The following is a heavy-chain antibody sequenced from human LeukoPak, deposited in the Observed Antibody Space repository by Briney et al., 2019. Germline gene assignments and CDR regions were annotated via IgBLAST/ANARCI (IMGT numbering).Heavy chain of an antibody. CDR2: INHSGST. CDR1: GGSFSGYY. CDR3: NAGGNSVIGWFDP. D-gene: IGHD4-23*01. J-gene: IGHJ5*02. Sequence: SETLSLTCAVYGGSFSGYYWSWIRQPPGKGLEWIGEINHSGSTNYIPSLKSRVTISVDTSKNQFSLKLSSVTAADTAVYYCNAGGNSVIGWFDPWGQGTLVTVSS. V-gene: IGHV4-34*01.